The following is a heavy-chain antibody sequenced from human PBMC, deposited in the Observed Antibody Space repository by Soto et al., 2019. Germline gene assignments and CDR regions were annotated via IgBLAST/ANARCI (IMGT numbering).Heavy chain of an antibody. J-gene: IGHJ3*02. D-gene: IGHD3-10*01. V-gene: IGHV4-59*01. CDR3: ARTQGKAAFDI. Sequence: SETLSLTCTVSGGSISSYYWSWIRQPPGKGLEWIGYIYYSGSTNYNPSLKSRVTISVDTSKNQFSLKLSSVTAADTAVYYCARTQGKAAFDIWGQGTMVTVS. CDR1: GGSISSYY. CDR2: IYYSGST.